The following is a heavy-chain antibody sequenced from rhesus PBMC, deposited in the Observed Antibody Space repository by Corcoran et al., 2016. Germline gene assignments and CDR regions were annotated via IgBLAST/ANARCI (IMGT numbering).Heavy chain of an antibody. V-gene: IGHV1-198*02. CDR1: GFTFGSYA. Sequence: QVQLVHSGAEGKKPGASVKVSCQATGFTFGSYAISWLRQASGQGLEWMEVIIPLVGITNYAEKFQGRVTITADTSTSTAYMELSSLRSEDTAVYYCARGDMSSSFDYWGQGVLVTVSS. J-gene: IGHJ4*01. CDR3: ARGDMSSSFDY. D-gene: IGHD6-19*01. CDR2: IIPLVGIT.